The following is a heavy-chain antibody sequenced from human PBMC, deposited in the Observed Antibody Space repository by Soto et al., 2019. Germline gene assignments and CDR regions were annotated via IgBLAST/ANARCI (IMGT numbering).Heavy chain of an antibody. CDR2: INPSGGST. CDR1: GYTFTSYY. Sequence: ASVKVSCKASGYTFTSYYMHWVRQAPGQGLEWMGIINPSGGSTSYAQKFQGRVTMTTDTSTSTAYMELRSLRYDDTAVYYCARDRMYSGSYLIDYWGQGTLVTVSS. J-gene: IGHJ4*02. D-gene: IGHD1-26*01. V-gene: IGHV1-46*01. CDR3: ARDRMYSGSYLIDY.